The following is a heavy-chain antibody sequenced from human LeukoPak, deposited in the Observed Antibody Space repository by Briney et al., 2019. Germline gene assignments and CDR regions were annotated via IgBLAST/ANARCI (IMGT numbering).Heavy chain of an antibody. CDR1: GFTFSSYS. J-gene: IGHJ4*02. D-gene: IGHD6-6*01. Sequence: GGSLRLSCAASGFTFSSYSMNRVRQAPGKGLEWVSSISSSSSYIYYADSVKGRFTISRDNAKNSLYLQMNSLRAEDTAVYYCARSYSSSSGSNYWGQGTLVTVSS. CDR3: ARSYSSSSGSNY. V-gene: IGHV3-21*01. CDR2: ISSSSSYI.